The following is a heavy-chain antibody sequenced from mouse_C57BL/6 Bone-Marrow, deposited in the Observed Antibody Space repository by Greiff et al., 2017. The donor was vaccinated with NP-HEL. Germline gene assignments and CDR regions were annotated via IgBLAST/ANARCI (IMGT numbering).Heavy chain of an antibody. V-gene: IGHV1-54*01. CDR3: ARWPIYYEYGEAMDY. CDR1: GYAFTNYL. J-gene: IGHJ4*01. CDR2: INPGSGGT. D-gene: IGHD2-4*01. Sequence: QVQLQQSGAELVRPGTSVKVSCKASGYAFTNYLIEWVKQRPGQGLEWIGVINPGSGGTNYNEKFKGKATLTADKSSSTAYMQLSSLTSEDSAVYFCARWPIYYEYGEAMDYWGQGTSVTVSS.